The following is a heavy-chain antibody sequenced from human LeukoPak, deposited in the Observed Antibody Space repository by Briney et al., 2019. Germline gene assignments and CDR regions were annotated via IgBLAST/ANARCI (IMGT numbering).Heavy chain of an antibody. V-gene: IGHV4-59*01. Sequence: PSETLSLTCTVSDGSITNNDWSWVRQTPGKGLEFIGYVHYSGTTNYNPSLRSRVTISIDTSRKHFFLKLKSVTAADTAVYYCARESYYDSSGNDAFDIWGQGTMVTVSS. J-gene: IGHJ3*02. D-gene: IGHD3-22*01. CDR1: DGSITNND. CDR2: VHYSGTT. CDR3: ARESYYDSSGNDAFDI.